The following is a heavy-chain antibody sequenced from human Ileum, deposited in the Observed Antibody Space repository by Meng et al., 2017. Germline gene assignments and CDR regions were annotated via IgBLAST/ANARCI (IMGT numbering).Heavy chain of an antibody. D-gene: IGHD5-12*01. CDR1: GGTFSSYA. Sequence: SAKVFCKASGGTFSSYATSWVRQAPGQGLEWMGGIIPIFGTANYAQKYQGRVTTTADKSTSTAYMELSSLRSEDTAVYYCARDEGLRLHAFDIWGQGTMVTVSS. J-gene: IGHJ3*02. CDR3: ARDEGLRLHAFDI. CDR2: IIPIFGTA. V-gene: IGHV1-69*06.